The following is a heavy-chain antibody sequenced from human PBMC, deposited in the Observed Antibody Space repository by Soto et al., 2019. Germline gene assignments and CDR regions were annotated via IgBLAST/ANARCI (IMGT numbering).Heavy chain of an antibody. CDR1: GFSFGSYA. CDR2: ISGSDGKT. V-gene: IGHV3-23*01. J-gene: IGHJ4*02. D-gene: IGHD3-3*01. CDR3: ARWSYLDY. Sequence: GGSLRLSCVASGFSFGSYALSWVRQAPGKGLEWVSTISGSDGKTFYADAVRGRFSISRDTSQNTLYLQMNSLRADDTAIYYCARWSYLDYWGQGTRVTVSS.